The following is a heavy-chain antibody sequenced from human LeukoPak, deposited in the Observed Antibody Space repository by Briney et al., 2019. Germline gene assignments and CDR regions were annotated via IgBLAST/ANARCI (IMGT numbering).Heavy chain of an antibody. CDR1: GGSISSGGYY. Sequence: SETLSLTCTVSGGSISSGGYYWSWIRQHPGKGLEWIGYIYYSGSTYYNPSLKSRVIISVDTSKNQFSLKLSSVTAADTAVYYCARAPVGYRSSYWFDPWGQGTLVTVSS. CDR3: ARAPVGYRSSYWFDP. D-gene: IGHD6-6*01. V-gene: IGHV4-31*02. CDR2: IYYSGST. J-gene: IGHJ5*02.